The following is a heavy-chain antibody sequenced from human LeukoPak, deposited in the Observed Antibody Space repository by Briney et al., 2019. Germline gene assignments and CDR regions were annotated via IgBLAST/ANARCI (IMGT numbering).Heavy chain of an antibody. J-gene: IGHJ4*02. Sequence: HPGGSLRLSCAASGFTFSSYAMHWVRQAPGKGLEWVAVISYDGSNKYYADSVKGRFTISRDNSKNTLYLQMNSLRAEDTAVYYCARRRGTSGWLDYWGQGALVTVSS. D-gene: IGHD6-19*01. CDR1: GFTFSSYA. CDR2: ISYDGSNK. CDR3: ARRRGTSGWLDY. V-gene: IGHV3-30*01.